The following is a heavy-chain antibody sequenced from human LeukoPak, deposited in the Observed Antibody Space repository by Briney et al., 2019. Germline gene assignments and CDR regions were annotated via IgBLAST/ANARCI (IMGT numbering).Heavy chain of an antibody. D-gene: IGHD2-8*01. CDR3: ARERTSCTNGVCRTPRWFDP. V-gene: IGHV4-4*07. CDR1: GGSVSTYY. CDR2: IYISGTT. Sequence: PSETLSLTCTVSGGSVSTYYWTWIRQPAGKGLEWIGHIYISGTTNYSPSLKSRVTMSVDTSKNQFSLKLSSVTAADTPVYYCARERTSCTNGVCRTPRWFDPWGQGILVTVSS. J-gene: IGHJ5*02.